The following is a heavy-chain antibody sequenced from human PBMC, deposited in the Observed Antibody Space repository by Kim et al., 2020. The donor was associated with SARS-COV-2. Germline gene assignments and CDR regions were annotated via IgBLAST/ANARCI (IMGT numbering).Heavy chain of an antibody. D-gene: IGHD3-3*01. CDR3: AGVGGMTIFGGGYGMDV. V-gene: IGHV3-48*03. Sequence: VKGRFTISRDNARNSLNLQMNSLGAEDTAVYYCAGVGGMTIFGGGYGMDVWGQGTTVTVS. J-gene: IGHJ6*02.